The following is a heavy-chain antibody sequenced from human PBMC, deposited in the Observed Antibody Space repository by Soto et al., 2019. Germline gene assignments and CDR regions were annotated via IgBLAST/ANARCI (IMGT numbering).Heavy chain of an antibody. Sequence: QLLESGPGLVKPSETLSLTCTVSGGSISSSSYYWGWIRQPPGKGLEWIGSIYYSGSTYYNPSLKSRVTISVDTSKNQFSLKLSSVTAADTAVYYCARLSKWLPFDYWGQGTLVTVSS. CDR1: GGSISSSSYY. V-gene: IGHV4-39*01. J-gene: IGHJ4*02. CDR2: IYYSGST. CDR3: ARLSKWLPFDY. D-gene: IGHD6-19*01.